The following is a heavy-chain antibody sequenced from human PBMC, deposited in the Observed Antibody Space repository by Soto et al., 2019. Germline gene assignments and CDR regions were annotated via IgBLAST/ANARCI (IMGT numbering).Heavy chain of an antibody. V-gene: IGHV3-11*01. J-gene: IGHJ4*02. CDR1: GFIFSDYY. CDR2: ISNTGSVI. CDR3: ARVSGQWLLSY. Sequence: GGSLRLSCAASGFIFSDYYMIWIRQAPGKGLEWVSYISNTGSVINYADSVRGRFFVSRDNTKNSLNLQMNSLRAEDTAMYYCARVSGQWLLSYWGQGTLVTVSS. D-gene: IGHD6-19*01.